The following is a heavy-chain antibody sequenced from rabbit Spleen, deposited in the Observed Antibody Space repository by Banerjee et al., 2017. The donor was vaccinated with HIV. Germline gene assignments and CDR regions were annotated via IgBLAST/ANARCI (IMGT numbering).Heavy chain of an antibody. Sequence: QSLEESGGDLVKPGSSLTLTCTASGFTISSHYICWVRQAPGKGLEWIVCIDTGSSGFTYFASWAKGRFTISKTSSTTVTLQMTSLTAADTATYFCARDTGSSFSSYGMDLWAQGPSSPS. CDR1: GFTISSHY. CDR3: ARDTGSSFSSYGMDL. V-gene: IGHV1S40*01. D-gene: IGHD8-1*01. CDR2: IDTGSSGFT. J-gene: IGHJ6*01.